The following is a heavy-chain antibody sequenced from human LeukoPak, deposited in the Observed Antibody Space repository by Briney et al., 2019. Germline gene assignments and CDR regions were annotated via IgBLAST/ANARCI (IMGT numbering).Heavy chain of an antibody. CDR2: INQAGTEK. Sequence: GGSLRLSCAASGFTFTSQWVSWVRQAPGKGLEWVANINQAGTEKYYVDSVKGRFTISRDNAENSLYLQMNSLRAEDTAVYYCAREHYFYYMDGWGKGTTVTVSS. J-gene: IGHJ6*03. CDR3: AREHYFYYMDG. V-gene: IGHV3-7*03. CDR1: GFTFTSQW.